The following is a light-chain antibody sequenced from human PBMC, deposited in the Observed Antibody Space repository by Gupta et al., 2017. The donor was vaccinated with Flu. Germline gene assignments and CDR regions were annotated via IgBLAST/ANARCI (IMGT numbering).Light chain of an antibody. J-gene: IGLJ2*01. CDR1: SSNIGSNNY. Sequence: QSVLTQPPSASGTPGQRVTISCSGSSSNIGSNNYVYWYQQLPGTAPKLLIYRNNQRPSGVPDRLSGSKSGTSASLAISGLRSEDEADYYCATWDDSLSGAVFGGGTKLTGL. CDR2: RNN. V-gene: IGLV1-47*01. CDR3: ATWDDSLSGAV.